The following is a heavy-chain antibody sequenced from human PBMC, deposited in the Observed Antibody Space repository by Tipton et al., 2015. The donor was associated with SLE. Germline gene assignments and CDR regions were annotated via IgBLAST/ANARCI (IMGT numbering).Heavy chain of an antibody. D-gene: IGHD2-21*01. J-gene: IGHJ3*02. Sequence: QSGAEVKKPGASVKVSCKASGYTFTNYGISWVRQAPGQGLDWMGWISGYNGDTNYAQNFQGRVILTTDSSTRTAYMELRSLRSDDTAVYYCTRNSIDWRSAFDIWVQGTMVTVSS. CDR3: TRNSIDWRSAFDI. CDR2: ISGYNGDT. V-gene: IGHV1-18*01. CDR1: GYTFTNYG.